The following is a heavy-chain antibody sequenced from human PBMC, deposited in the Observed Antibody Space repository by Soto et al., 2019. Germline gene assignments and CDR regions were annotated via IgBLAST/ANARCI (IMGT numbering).Heavy chain of an antibody. CDR3: ARGVLRYFDWPSGYYHCGMDV. Sequence: SETLSLTCAVYGGSFSGYYWSWIRLPPGKGLEWIGEINHSGSTNYNPSLKSRVTISVDTSKNQFSLKLSSVTAADTAVYYCARGVLRYFDWPSGYYHCGMDVWGQGTTVT. J-gene: IGHJ6*02. V-gene: IGHV4-34*01. CDR1: GGSFSGYY. CDR2: INHSGST. D-gene: IGHD3-9*01.